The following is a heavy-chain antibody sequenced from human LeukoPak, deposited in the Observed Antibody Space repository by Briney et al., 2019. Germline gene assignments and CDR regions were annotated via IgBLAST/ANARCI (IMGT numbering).Heavy chain of an antibody. V-gene: IGHV4-4*09. J-gene: IGHJ6*03. D-gene: IGHD2-2*01. CDR2: IYTSGST. CDR1: AASSSSYY. CDR3: ATHYCSSTSCSLYYYMDV. Sequence: SETLSRNGTVSAASSSSYYWSWLRQPPGKGLEGSGYIYTSGSTNYNPSLKSLITISVETSKNQFSRHLSLRTAANTAVYYCATHYCSSTSCSLYYYMDVWGKGTTVTVSS.